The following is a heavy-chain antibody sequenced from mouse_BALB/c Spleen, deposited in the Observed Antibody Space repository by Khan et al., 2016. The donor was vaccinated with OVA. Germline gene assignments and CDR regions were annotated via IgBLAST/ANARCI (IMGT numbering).Heavy chain of an antibody. CDR3: ARDSDGYMGYFDY. V-gene: IGHV5-17*02. J-gene: IGHJ2*01. Sequence: EVELVESGGGLVQPGGSRKLSCAASGFTFSSFGMHWVRQAPEKGLEWVAYISSGSHTTYSAATLKGRFPISRDNPKHTLFLQMTSLRSEDTARYYCARDSDGYMGYFDYWGQGTTLTVSS. CDR1: GFTFSSFG. D-gene: IGHD1-2*01. CDR2: ISSGSHTT.